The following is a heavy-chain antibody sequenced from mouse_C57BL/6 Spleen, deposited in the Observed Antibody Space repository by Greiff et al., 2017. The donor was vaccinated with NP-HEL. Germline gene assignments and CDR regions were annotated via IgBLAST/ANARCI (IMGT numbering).Heavy chain of an antibody. D-gene: IGHD3-1*01. CDR2: IYPGSGST. V-gene: IGHV1-55*01. CDR1: GYTFTSYW. CDR3: ARYGALLNYFDY. J-gene: IGHJ2*01. Sequence: VQLQQPGAELVKPGASVKMSCKASGYTFTSYWITWVKQRPGQGLEWIGDIYPGSGSTNYNEKFKSKATLTVDTSSSTAYMQLSSLTSEDSAVYYCARYGALLNYFDYWGQGTTLTVSS.